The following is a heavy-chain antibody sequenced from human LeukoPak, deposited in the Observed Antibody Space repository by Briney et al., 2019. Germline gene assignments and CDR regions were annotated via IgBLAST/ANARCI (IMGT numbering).Heavy chain of an antibody. V-gene: IGHV3-30*02. CDR3: LTGAYYYGSGSYRGFDY. D-gene: IGHD3-10*01. Sequence: GGSLRLSCAASGFTFSSYGMHWVRQAPGKGLEWVAFIRYDGSNKYYADSVKGRFTISRDNSKNTLYLQMNSLRAEDTAVYYCLTGAYYYGSGSYRGFDYWGLGTLVTVSS. J-gene: IGHJ4*02. CDR2: IRYDGSNK. CDR1: GFTFSSYG.